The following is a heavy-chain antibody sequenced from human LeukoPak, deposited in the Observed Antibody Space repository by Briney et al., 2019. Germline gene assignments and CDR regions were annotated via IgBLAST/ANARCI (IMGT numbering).Heavy chain of an antibody. V-gene: IGHV1-46*01. CDR2: INPSGGST. J-gene: IGHJ4*02. CDR1: GYTFTSYY. Sequence: ASVKVSCKAFGYTFTSYYMHWVRQAPGQGLEWIGIINPSGGSTSYAQKFQGRVTMTRDTSTSTVYMELSSLRSEDTAVYYCARDSDCSSTSYLPDYWGQGTLVTVSS. D-gene: IGHD2-2*01. CDR3: ARDSDCSSTSYLPDY.